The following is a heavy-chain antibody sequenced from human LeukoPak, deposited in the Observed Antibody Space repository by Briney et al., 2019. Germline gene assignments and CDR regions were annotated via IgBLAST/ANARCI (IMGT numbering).Heavy chain of an antibody. J-gene: IGHJ3*02. CDR3: AADRYYYDSSGYTAFDI. CDR2: IVVGSGNT. Sequence: GASVKVSCKASGFTFTSSAVQWVRQARGQRLEWIGWIVVGSGNTNYAQKFQERVTITRDMSTSTAYMELSSLRSEDTAVYYCAADRYYYDSSGYTAFDIWGQGTMVTVSS. CDR1: GFTFTSSA. V-gene: IGHV1-58*01. D-gene: IGHD3-22*01.